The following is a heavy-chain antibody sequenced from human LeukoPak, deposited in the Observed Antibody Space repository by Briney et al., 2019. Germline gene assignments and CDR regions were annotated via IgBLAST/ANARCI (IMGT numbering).Heavy chain of an antibody. CDR1: GLTFSTSG. Sequence: GGSLRLSCTASGLTFSTSGFNWVRQAPGKGLEWVASIGPTGSDGYHADSIKGRFTISRDKANNFLYLQMNSLRAEDTAVYYCATETNGRHYDYWGQGTLLTVSS. D-gene: IGHD1-14*01. CDR2: IGPTGSDG. CDR3: ATETNGRHYDY. J-gene: IGHJ4*02. V-gene: IGHV3-21*06.